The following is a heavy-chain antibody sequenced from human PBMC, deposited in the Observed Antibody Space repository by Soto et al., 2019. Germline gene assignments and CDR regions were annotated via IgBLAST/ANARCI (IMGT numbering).Heavy chain of an antibody. D-gene: IGHD3-22*01. Sequence: GGSLRFSCAASGFTFSDYYMSWIRQAPGKGLEWVSYISSSGSTIYYADSVKGRFTISRDNAKNSLYLQMNSLRAEDTAVYYCARDRPEKTYYYDSSGPDDAFDIWGQGTMVTVSS. CDR1: GFTFSDYY. CDR2: ISSSGSTI. V-gene: IGHV3-11*01. CDR3: ARDRPEKTYYYDSSGPDDAFDI. J-gene: IGHJ3*02.